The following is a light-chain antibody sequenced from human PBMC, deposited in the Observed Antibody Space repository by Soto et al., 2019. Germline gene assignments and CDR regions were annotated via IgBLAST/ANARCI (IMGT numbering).Light chain of an antibody. CDR2: ANT. CDR1: SSNIGAGYD. J-gene: IGLJ1*01. Sequence: QSVLTQPPSVSGAPGQRVTISCTGNSSNIGAGYDVQWYQQLPGTAPKLLIYANTNRPSGVPARFSGSKSGTSASLAITGLQVEVEANNSGQSSDNRLPTSYVFVSGTKVTVL. V-gene: IGLV1-40*01. CDR3: QSSDNRLPTSYV.